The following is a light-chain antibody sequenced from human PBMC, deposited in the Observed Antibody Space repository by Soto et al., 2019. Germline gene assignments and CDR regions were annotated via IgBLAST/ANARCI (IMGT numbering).Light chain of an antibody. V-gene: IGKV2-30*01. CDR1: HSVLYSDGNTY. J-gene: IGKJ2*01. CDR3: QQGTHWPHT. CDR2: KVS. Sequence: DVVMTQSPLSLPVTLGQPASISCRSSHSVLYSDGNTYLNWFHQRPGQSPRRLISKVSNRDSGVPDRFSGSGSYTDFTLKISRVEAYDVGVYYCQQGTHWPHTFCQGTKLEIK.